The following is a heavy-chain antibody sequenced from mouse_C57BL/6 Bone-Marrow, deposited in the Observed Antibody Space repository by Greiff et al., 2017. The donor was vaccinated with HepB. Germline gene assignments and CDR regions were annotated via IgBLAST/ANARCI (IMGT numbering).Heavy chain of an antibody. CDR2: ISSGSSTI. D-gene: IGHD3-2*01. CDR1: GFTFSDYG. V-gene: IGHV5-17*01. CDR3: AGQLGYYAMDY. J-gene: IGHJ4*01. Sequence: EVKVVESGGGLVKPGGSLKLSCAASGFTFSDYGMHWVRQAPEKGLEWVAYISSGSSTIYYADTVKGRFTISRDNAKNTLFLQMTSLRSEDTAMYYCAGQLGYYAMDYWGQGTSVTVSS.